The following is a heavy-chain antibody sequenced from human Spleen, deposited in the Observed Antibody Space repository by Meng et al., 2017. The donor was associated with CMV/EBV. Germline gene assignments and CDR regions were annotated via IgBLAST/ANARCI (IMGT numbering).Heavy chain of an antibody. CDR3: ARGGRRQQLVVSRYYGMDV. J-gene: IGHJ6*02. CDR1: DDSVSNGIYY. V-gene: IGHV4-39*07. CDR2: INHSGST. Sequence: SETLSLTCTVSDDSVSNGIYYWSWIRQPPGKGLEWIGEINHSGSTNYNPSLKSRVTISVDTSKNQFSLKLSSVTAADTAVYYCARGGRRQQLVVSRYYGMDVWGQGTTVTVSS. D-gene: IGHD6-13*01.